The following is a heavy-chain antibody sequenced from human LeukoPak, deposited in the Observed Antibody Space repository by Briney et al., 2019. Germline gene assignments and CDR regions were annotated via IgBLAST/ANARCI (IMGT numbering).Heavy chain of an antibody. Sequence: QPGGSLRLSCAAYGFTFSSYWMSWVRQAPGKGMEWVANIKQDGSEKYYVDSVKGRFTISRDNAKNSLYLQMNSLRAEDTAVYYCARAGYYYDSSGYFVYWGRGTLVTVSS. CDR2: IKQDGSEK. CDR1: GFTFSSYW. D-gene: IGHD3-22*01. CDR3: ARAGYYYDSSGYFVY. J-gene: IGHJ4*02. V-gene: IGHV3-7*01.